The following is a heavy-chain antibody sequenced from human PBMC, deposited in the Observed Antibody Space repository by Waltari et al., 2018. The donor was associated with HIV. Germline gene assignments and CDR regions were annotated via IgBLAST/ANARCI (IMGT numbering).Heavy chain of an antibody. CDR3: ARRRSAVGFDY. V-gene: IGHV4-39*01. J-gene: IGHJ4*02. D-gene: IGHD2-15*01. Sequence: QLQLQESGPGLVQPSETLSLTCTVSGGSISSSRYYRGWIRQPPGKGLEWIGSIYYSGSTYYNPSLKSRVTRSVDTSKNQFSLKLSSVTAADTAVYYCARRRSAVGFDYWGQGTLVTVSS. CDR2: IYYSGST. CDR1: GGSISSSRYY.